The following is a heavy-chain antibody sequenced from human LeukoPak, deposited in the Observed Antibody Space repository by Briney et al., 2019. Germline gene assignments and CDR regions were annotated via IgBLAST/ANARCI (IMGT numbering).Heavy chain of an antibody. Sequence: PSETLSLTCAVYGGSFSGYYWSWIRQPPGKGLEWIGEINHSGSTNYNPSLKGRVTISVDTSKNQFSLKLSSVTAADTAVYYCARGSVDYYDSSGYYYGWFDPWGQGTLVTVSS. CDR1: GGSFSGYY. CDR2: INHSGST. CDR3: ARGSVDYYDSSGYYYGWFDP. V-gene: IGHV4-34*01. D-gene: IGHD3-22*01. J-gene: IGHJ5*02.